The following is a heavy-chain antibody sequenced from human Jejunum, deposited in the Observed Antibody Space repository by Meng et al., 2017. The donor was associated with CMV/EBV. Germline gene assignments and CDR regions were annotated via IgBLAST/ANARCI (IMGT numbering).Heavy chain of an antibody. CDR1: PFRNYA. J-gene: IGHJ3*02. CDR3: AKDRYSDYAPYDTFDI. V-gene: IGHV3-23*01. D-gene: IGHD5-12*01. CDR2: LSGSGGGT. Sequence: PFRNYAMNWVRQAPGKGLEWVSGLSGSGGGTHYADSVKGRFTISRDNSNSTLYLEINSLRAEDTAVYYCAKDRYSDYAPYDTFDIWGQGTKVTVSS.